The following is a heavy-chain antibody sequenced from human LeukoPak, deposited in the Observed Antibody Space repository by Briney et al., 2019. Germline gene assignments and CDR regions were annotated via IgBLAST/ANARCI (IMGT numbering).Heavy chain of an antibody. CDR1: GFSISDYY. CDR2: ISSGAGSTS. CDR3: ARAGRRGYCSSTSCRGALDP. J-gene: IGHJ5*02. D-gene: IGHD2-2*01. Sequence: PGGSLRLSCAASGFSISDYYMSWVRQAPGKGLEWISYISSGAGSTSKYADSVKGRFTISRDTAQNSLSLQMNSLRAEDTAVYYCARAGRRGYCSSTSCRGALDPWGQGTLVTVSS. V-gene: IGHV3-11*04.